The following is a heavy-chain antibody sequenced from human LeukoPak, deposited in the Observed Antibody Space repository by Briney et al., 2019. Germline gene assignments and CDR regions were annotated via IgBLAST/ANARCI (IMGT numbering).Heavy chain of an antibody. D-gene: IGHD4-23*01. CDR3: ARGRNDNGGMFFDS. J-gene: IGHJ4*02. Sequence: SETLSLTCTVSGGSINNYYWSWIRQPAGKGLEWIGRIYTRGSTNYNPSLKSRVTMSVDTSKNQFSLKLSSVTAADTAVYYCARGRNDNGGMFFDSWAQGTLVTVSS. V-gene: IGHV4-4*07. CDR2: IYTRGST. CDR1: GGSINNYY.